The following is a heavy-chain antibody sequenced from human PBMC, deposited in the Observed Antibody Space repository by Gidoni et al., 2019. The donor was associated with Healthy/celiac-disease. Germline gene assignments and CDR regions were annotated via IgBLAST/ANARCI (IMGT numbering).Heavy chain of an antibody. Sequence: QLQLQESGPGLVKPSETLTLTCTVSGGSISSSSYYWGWIRQPPGKGLEWIGSIYYSGSTFYNPSLKSRVTISVDTSKNQFSLKLSSVTAADTAVYYCARQSDSSGVMTRYYFDYWGQGTLVTVSS. CDR2: IYYSGST. CDR3: ARQSDSSGVMTRYYFDY. CDR1: GGSISSSSYY. D-gene: IGHD3-22*01. J-gene: IGHJ4*02. V-gene: IGHV4-39*01.